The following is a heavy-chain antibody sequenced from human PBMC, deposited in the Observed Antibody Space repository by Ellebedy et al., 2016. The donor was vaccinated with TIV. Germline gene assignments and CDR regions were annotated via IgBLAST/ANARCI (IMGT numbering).Heavy chain of an antibody. V-gene: IGHV4-39*01. CDR3: ARQRDTMDTAMVDDAIDI. CDR2: IYNSWSN. CDR1: GGPISRSGYY. J-gene: IGHJ3*02. D-gene: IGHD5-18*01. Sequence: MPSETLSLTCTVSGGPISRSGYYWGRFPQPPGKGPEWLGSIYNSWSNYYNPSLKSRVTISAETSKNQFSLKLTSVTAADTAVYYCARQRDTMDTAMVDDAIDIWGQGTMVTVSS.